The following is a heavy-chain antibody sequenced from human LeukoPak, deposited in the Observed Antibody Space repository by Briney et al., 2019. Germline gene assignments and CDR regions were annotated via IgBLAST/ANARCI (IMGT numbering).Heavy chain of an antibody. CDR2: ISSTGSYI. J-gene: IGHJ4*02. Sequence: GSLRLSCAASGFTFSNYGMNWVRQAPGKGLEWVSSISSTGSYIYYADSLKGRFTISRDNAKNSLYLQMNSLRAEDAAVYYCARRQSTMAAAFDYWGQGTLVTVSS. CDR1: GFTFSNYG. V-gene: IGHV3-21*01. D-gene: IGHD6-13*01. CDR3: ARRQSTMAAAFDY.